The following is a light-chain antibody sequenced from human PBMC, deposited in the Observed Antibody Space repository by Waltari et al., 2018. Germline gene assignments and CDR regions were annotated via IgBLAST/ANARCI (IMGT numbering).Light chain of an antibody. CDR2: LGS. J-gene: IGKJ1*01. V-gene: IGKV2-28*01. Sequence: DIVMTQSPLSLPVTPGEPASTSCRSSQSLLHINGYNYLDWYLQNPGQSPQLLIYLGSNRASGVPDRFSGSGSGTDFTLKISRVEAEDVGVYYCMQALQTPWTFGQGTKVEIK. CDR1: QSLLHINGYNY. CDR3: MQALQTPWT.